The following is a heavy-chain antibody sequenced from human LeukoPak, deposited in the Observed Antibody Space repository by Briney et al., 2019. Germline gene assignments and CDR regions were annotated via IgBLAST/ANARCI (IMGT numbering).Heavy chain of an antibody. J-gene: IGHJ4*02. CDR1: GGSISSSSYY. Sequence: PSETLSLTCTVSGGSISSSSYYWGWLRQPPGKGLEWIGSINYSGSTYYNPSLKSRVTISVDTSKNQFSLKLSSVTAADTAVYYCAREWERDWSYWGQGTLVTVSS. CDR2: INYSGST. D-gene: IGHD1-26*01. V-gene: IGHV4-39*07. CDR3: AREWERDWSY.